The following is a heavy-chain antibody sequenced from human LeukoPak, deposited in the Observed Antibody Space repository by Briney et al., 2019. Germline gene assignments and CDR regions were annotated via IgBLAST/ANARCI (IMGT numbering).Heavy chain of an antibody. Sequence: QPGGSLRLSCAASGFTFSSYEMNWVRQAPGKGLDWVSYISSSGSTIYYADSVKGRFTISRDNAKNSLYLQMNSLRAEDTAVYYCASSRPYCTNGVCFYFDYWGQGTLVTVSS. J-gene: IGHJ4*02. D-gene: IGHD2-8*01. CDR1: GFTFSSYE. CDR2: ISSSGSTI. V-gene: IGHV3-48*03. CDR3: ASSRPYCTNGVCFYFDY.